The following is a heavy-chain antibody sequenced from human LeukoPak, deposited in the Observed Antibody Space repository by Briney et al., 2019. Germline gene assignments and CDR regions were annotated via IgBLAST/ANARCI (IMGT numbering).Heavy chain of an antibody. CDR3: ARGQYYYDSSGYPIWLFDY. CDR1: GYTFTSYD. V-gene: IGHV1-8*01. J-gene: IGHJ4*02. CDR2: MNPNSGNT. D-gene: IGHD3-22*01. Sequence: ASVKVSCKASGYTFTSYDINWVRQATGQGLEWMGWMNPNSGNTGYAQKFQGRVTMTRNTSISTAYMELSSLRSEDTAMYYCARGQYYYDSSGYPIWLFDYWGQGTLVTVSS.